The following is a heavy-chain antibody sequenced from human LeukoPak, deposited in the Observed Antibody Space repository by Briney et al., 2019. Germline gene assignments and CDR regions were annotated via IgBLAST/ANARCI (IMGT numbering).Heavy chain of an antibody. Sequence: SETLSLTCTVSGGSISSGSYYWSWIRQPAGKGLEWIGRIYTSGSTNYNPSLKSRVTISVDTSKNQFSLKPSSVTAADTAVYYCARSGLLWFGELLYFDYWGQGTLVTVSS. J-gene: IGHJ4*02. CDR1: GGSISSGSYY. D-gene: IGHD3-10*01. CDR2: IYTSGST. CDR3: ARSGLLWFGELLYFDY. V-gene: IGHV4-61*02.